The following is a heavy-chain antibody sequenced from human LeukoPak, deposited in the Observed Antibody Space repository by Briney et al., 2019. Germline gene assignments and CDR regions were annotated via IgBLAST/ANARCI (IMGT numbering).Heavy chain of an antibody. CDR1: GYTFTGYY. CDR3: ARDAPGTDAFDI. CDR2: INPNSGGT. V-gene: IGHV1-2*02. J-gene: IGHJ3*02. Sequence: ASVRVSCKASGYTFTGYYMHWVRQAPGQGLEWMGWINPNSGGTSYAQKFQGRVTMARDTSISTAYMELSRLRSDDTAVYYCARDAPGTDAFDIWGQGTMVTVSS.